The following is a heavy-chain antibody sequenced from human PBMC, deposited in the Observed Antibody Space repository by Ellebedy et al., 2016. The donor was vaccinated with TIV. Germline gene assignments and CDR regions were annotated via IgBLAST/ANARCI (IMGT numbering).Heavy chain of an antibody. CDR2: VSESDGRT. D-gene: IGHD2-15*01. Sequence: GESLKISCAASGFTFSDYVMAWVRQVPGKGLEWVSAVSESDGRTFYADAGKGRLTISRDNSKNTLFLQMNSLTAGETAVYYCAKDREVSGVVVAATSNYFDYWGQGTLVTVSS. J-gene: IGHJ4*02. V-gene: IGHV3-23*01. CDR1: GFTFSDYV. CDR3: AKDREVSGVVVAATSNYFDY.